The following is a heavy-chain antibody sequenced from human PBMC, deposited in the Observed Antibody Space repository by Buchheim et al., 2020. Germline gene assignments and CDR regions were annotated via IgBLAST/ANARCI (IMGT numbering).Heavy chain of an antibody. D-gene: IGHD1-26*01. Sequence: QVHLVQSGAEVKQPGASVRVSCKASGNTFSSHHVHWVRQAPGQGLEWLGIMDPGGGSTINAQNFQGRVTMTRDTSTSTVYMELSSLTSDDTAVYFCARGADSATFYPPDYWGQGTL. CDR1: GNTFSSHH. CDR2: MDPGGGST. J-gene: IGHJ4*02. V-gene: IGHV1-46*03. CDR3: ARGADSATFYPPDY.